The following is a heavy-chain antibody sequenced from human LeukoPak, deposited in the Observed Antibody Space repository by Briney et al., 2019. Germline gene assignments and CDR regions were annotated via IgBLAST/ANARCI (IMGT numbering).Heavy chain of an antibody. D-gene: IGHD3-10*01. Sequence: PSETLSLTCTVSGGSISSSSYYWGWIRQPPGKGLEWIGSIYYSGSTYYSPSLKSRVTISVDTSKNQFSLKLSSVTAADTAVYYCARLIGSGSPKYYFDYWGQGTLVTVSS. J-gene: IGHJ4*02. CDR1: GGSISSSSYY. CDR2: IYYSGST. CDR3: ARLIGSGSPKYYFDY. V-gene: IGHV4-39*01.